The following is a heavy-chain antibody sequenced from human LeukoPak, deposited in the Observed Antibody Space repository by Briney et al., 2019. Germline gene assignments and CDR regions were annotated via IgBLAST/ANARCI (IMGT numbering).Heavy chain of an antibody. J-gene: IGHJ4*02. CDR1: GFTFYDYA. Sequence: GRSLRLSCAASGFTFYDYAMHWVRQAPGKGLEWVSGISWNSGSIGYADSVKGRFTISRDNAKNSLYLQMNSLRAEDTALYYCAKDRGYSYGKDYFDYWGQGTLVTVSS. V-gene: IGHV3-9*01. CDR3: AKDRGYSYGKDYFDY. D-gene: IGHD5-18*01. CDR2: ISWNSGSI.